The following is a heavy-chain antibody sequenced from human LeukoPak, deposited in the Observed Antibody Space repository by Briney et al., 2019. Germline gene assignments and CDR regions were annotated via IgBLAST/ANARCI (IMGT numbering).Heavy chain of an antibody. D-gene: IGHD3-10*01. J-gene: IGHJ4*02. V-gene: IGHV3-23*01. CDR3: AKTTGYFYFDSGTYPDH. CDR1: GFTFSRFA. Sequence: GGSLRLSCAASGFTFSRFAMTWLRQAPGNGLEWVSTITASGSSTYYTDSVKGRFTISRDNSKNTLYLQMNSLRADDTAVSYCAKTTGYFYFDSGTYPDHWGQGTLVTVSS. CDR2: ITASGSST.